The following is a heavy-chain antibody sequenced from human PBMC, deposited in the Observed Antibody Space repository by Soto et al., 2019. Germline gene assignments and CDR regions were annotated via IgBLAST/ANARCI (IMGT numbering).Heavy chain of an antibody. V-gene: IGHV4-39*01. J-gene: IGHJ4*02. D-gene: IGHD2-15*01. CDR3: ARHTPAISISDH. Sequence: QLQLQESGQGLVKPSETLSLTCTVSGGSISSSSYYWGWIRQPPGNGLEWIGSIYYSGSTYYNPSLKSRVTISVDTSKNQFSLKLSSVTAADTAVYYCARHTPAISISDHWGQGTLVTVSS. CDR2: IYYSGST. CDR1: GGSISSSSYY.